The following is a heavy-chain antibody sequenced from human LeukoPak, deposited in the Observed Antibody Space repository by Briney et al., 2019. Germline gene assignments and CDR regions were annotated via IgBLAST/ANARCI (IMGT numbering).Heavy chain of an antibody. CDR1: GGSIRSSSYS. D-gene: IGHD3-3*01. Sequence: KPSETLSLTCTVSGGSIRSSSYSCGWIRQPPGKGLEWNGSIYYSETTYYTPSLKSRVTISVGTSKIQFSLKLSSVAATDSAVYFCARLRFDFWSGYTHPYFDYWGQGTLVTVSS. CDR3: ARLRFDFWSGYTHPYFDY. CDR2: IYYSETT. J-gene: IGHJ4*02. V-gene: IGHV4-39*01.